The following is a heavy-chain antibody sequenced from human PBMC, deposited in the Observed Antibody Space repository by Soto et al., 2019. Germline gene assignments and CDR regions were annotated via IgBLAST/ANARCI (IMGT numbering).Heavy chain of an antibody. CDR3: ARGIRRNYYYGSGSYPVPLYYFDY. D-gene: IGHD3-10*01. J-gene: IGHJ4*02. V-gene: IGHV4-34*01. CDR1: GGSFSGYY. CDR2: INHSGST. Sequence: QVQLQQWGAGLLKPSETLSLTCAVYGGSFSGYYWSWIRQPPGKGLEWIGEINHSGSTNYNPSLKRRVTISVDTSKNQFSLKLSSVTAADTAVYYCARGIRRNYYYGSGSYPVPLYYFDYWGQGTLVTVSS.